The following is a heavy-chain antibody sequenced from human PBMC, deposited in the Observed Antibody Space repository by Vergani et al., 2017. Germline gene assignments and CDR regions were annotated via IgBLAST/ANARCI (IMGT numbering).Heavy chain of an antibody. CDR1: GFTFSTYA. V-gene: IGHV3-23*01. CDR2: LTGGGGST. D-gene: IGHD1-26*01. CDR3: VKDAGSYENCFDS. J-gene: IGHJ5*01. Sequence: EVQLLESGGSLKQPGGSVRLSCAASGFTFSTYAMHWVRQAPGKGLEWVSALTGGGGSTYYADSFKGRFIISRDNSRDTLSLQMNSLRPEDTATYYCVKDAGSYENCFDSWGQGTLVTVSS.